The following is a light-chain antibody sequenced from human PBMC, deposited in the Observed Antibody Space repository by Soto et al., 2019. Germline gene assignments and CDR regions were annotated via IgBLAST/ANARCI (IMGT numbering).Light chain of an antibody. CDR2: AAS. CDR3: KEYGTSPWA. J-gene: IGKJ1*01. V-gene: IGKV3-20*01. Sequence: EIVLTQFPGTLSLSPGERATLSCRASQSVGRNYVAWYQQKPGQAPRVIIYAASNRASGIPDRFSGSGSGSDFTLTISRLEPEDFAVYYCKEYGTSPWAFGQGTKVEI. CDR1: QSVGRNY.